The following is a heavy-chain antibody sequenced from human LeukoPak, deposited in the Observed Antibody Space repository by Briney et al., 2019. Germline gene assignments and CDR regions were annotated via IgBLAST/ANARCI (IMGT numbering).Heavy chain of an antibody. V-gene: IGHV3-7*01. D-gene: IGHD6-19*01. Sequence: GGSLRLSCVASGFTFISYWMSWVRQAPGKGLEWVANIKQDGSEKYYVDSVKGRFTISRDNAKNSVYLQMNSLRAEDTAVYYCARGYSSGWYDQYYFDHWGQGTPVTVSS. CDR3: ARGYSSGWYDQYYFDH. CDR1: GFTFISYW. J-gene: IGHJ4*02. CDR2: IKQDGSEK.